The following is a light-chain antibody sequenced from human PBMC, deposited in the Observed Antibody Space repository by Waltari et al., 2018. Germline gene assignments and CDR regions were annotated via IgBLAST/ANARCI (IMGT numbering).Light chain of an antibody. Sequence: EIVLAQSPGTLSLSPGERATLSCRASQSVHRTYLSLYQQKPGQPPRLLIFEGSRRATGTPDRFSGSGSGTDFTLTISRLEPEDSAVYYCQPYTNSPPTFPFGGGTQVEIK. V-gene: IGKV3-20*01. CDR3: QPYTNSPPTFP. CDR2: EGS. J-gene: IGKJ4*01. CDR1: QSVHRTY.